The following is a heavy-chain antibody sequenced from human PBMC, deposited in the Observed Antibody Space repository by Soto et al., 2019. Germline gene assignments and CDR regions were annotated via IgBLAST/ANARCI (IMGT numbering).Heavy chain of an antibody. Sequence: EVQLVESGGGLVQPGGSLRLSCAVSGFSVSSNSMSWVRQVPGKGLEWVSVIHSAGETHYADSVKGRFTISRDNSKNTLCLQMNSLRAEDTAVYYCARWTGHVDHWGKGTLVTVSS. V-gene: IGHV3-66*01. CDR1: GFSVSSNS. CDR2: IHSAGET. CDR3: ARWTGHVDH. J-gene: IGHJ4*02.